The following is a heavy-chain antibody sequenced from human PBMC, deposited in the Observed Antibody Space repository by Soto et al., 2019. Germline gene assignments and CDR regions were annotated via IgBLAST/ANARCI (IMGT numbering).Heavy chain of an antibody. CDR1: GFTFSSYA. Sequence: GGSLRLSCAASGFTFSSYAMSWVRQAPGKGLEWVSAISVGGESTYYADSVKGRFTISRDNSKNTLFLQMNNLRADDTAEYYCVKRVHSSSTICQGFDPWGQGTLVTVSS. CDR3: VKRVHSSSTICQGFDP. D-gene: IGHD2-2*01. J-gene: IGHJ5*02. CDR2: ISVGGEST. V-gene: IGHV3-23*01.